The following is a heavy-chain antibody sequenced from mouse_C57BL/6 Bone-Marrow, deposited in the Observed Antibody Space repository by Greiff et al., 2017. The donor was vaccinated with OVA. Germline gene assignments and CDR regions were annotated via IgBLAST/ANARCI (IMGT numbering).Heavy chain of an antibody. J-gene: IGHJ3*01. D-gene: IGHD2-5*01. Sequence: EVKLVESGGGLVQPGGSLKLSCAASGFTFSDYYMYWVRQTPEKRLEWVAYISNGGGSTYYPDTVKGRVTISRDNAKNTLYLQMSRLKSEDTAMYYCARQNYSNYVADWGQGTLVTVSA. CDR3: ARQNYSNYVAD. CDR1: GFTFSDYY. V-gene: IGHV5-12*01. CDR2: ISNGGGST.